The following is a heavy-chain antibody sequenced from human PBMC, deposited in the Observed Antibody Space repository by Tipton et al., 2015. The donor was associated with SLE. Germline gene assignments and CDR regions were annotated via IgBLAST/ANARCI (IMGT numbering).Heavy chain of an antibody. CDR3: ARSTTSQGRMDV. CDR2: IYHNGRT. D-gene: IGHD1-1*01. CDR1: AGSVTDYY. J-gene: IGHJ6*02. V-gene: IGHV4-59*08. Sequence: TLSLTCTVSAGSVTDYYWSWIRQPPGKGLEWLGYIYHNGRTNYNPSLKSRVTISVDTSKNHLSLKLTSVTATDTAVYYCARSTTSQGRMDVWGQGTTVTVSS.